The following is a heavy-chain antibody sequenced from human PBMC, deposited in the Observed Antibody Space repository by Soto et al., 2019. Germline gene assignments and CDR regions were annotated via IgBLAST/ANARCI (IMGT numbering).Heavy chain of an antibody. Sequence: GGSLRLSCAASGFTFSSYAMSWVRQAPGQGLEWVSAISGSGGSTYYADSVKGRFTLSSDNSKKTLYLQMTSLRAEDTAVYYCAKDHSRIVEFGYGGQGTLGTFAS. D-gene: IGHD3-16*02. J-gene: IGHJ4*02. CDR2: ISGSGGST. CDR3: AKDHSRIVEFGY. V-gene: IGHV3-23*01. CDR1: GFTFSSYA.